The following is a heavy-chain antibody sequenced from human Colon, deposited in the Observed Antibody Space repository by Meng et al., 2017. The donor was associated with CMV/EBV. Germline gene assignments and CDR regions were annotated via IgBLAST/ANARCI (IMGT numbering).Heavy chain of an antibody. CDR1: GFSLDARGVG. D-gene: IGHD1-26*01. J-gene: IGHJ4*02. Sequence: FSGFSLDARGVGVAWIRQPPGKALEWLALVYWDDEKRYNPSLQNRLTISNDTSKNQVLLTMTNMDPADTATYYCARRGSGSYAFDHWGQGTLVTVSS. CDR3: ARRGSGSYAFDH. V-gene: IGHV2-5*02. CDR2: VYWDDEK.